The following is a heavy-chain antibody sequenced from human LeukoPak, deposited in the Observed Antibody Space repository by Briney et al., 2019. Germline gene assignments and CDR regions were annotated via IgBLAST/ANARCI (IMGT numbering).Heavy chain of an antibody. Sequence: QPGGSLRLSCAASGFTFSSSAMSWVRQAPGKGLEWVSAISNNGGYTYYADSVQGRFTISRDNSKSTLCLQMNSLRAEDTAVYYCAKDLGQGTIFGVVIMPAYWGQGTLVTVSS. D-gene: IGHD3-3*01. CDR2: ISNNGGYT. J-gene: IGHJ4*02. CDR1: GFTFSSSA. CDR3: AKDLGQGTIFGVVIMPAY. V-gene: IGHV3-23*01.